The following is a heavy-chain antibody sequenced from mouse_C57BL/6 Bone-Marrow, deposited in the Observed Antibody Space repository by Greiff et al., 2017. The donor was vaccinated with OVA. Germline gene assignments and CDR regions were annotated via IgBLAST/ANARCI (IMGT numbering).Heavy chain of an antibody. V-gene: IGHV1-82*01. CDR2: IYPGDGDT. Sequence: VQRVESGPELVKPGASVKISCKASGYAFSSSWMNWVKQRPGKGLEWIGRIYPGDGDTNYNGKFKGKATLTADKSSSTAYMQLSSLTSEDSAVYFCARGATMVTTRVDYWGQGTTLTVSS. D-gene: IGHD2-2*01. CDR1: GYAFSSSW. CDR3: ARGATMVTTRVDY. J-gene: IGHJ2*01.